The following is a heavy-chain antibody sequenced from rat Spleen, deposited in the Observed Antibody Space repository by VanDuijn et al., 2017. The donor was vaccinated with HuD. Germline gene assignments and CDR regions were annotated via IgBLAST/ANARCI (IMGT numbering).Heavy chain of an antibody. V-gene: IGHV5-31*01. J-gene: IGHJ1*01. D-gene: IGHD1-11*01. Sequence: EVQLVESDGGLVQPGRSLKLSCVASGFTFKNYWMTWIRQAPGKGLEWVASITNTGGSTYYPDSVKGRFTISSDNAKSTLYLQMDSLRSEDTATYYCARHSEGTDHWYFDFWGPGTMVTVSS. CDR3: ARHSEGTDHWYFDF. CDR2: ITNTGGST. CDR1: GFTFKNYW.